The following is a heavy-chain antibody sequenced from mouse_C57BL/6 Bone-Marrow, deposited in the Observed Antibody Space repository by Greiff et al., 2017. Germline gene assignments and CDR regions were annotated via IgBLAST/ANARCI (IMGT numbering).Heavy chain of an antibody. D-gene: IGHD2-3*01. V-gene: IGHV1-50*01. J-gene: IGHJ2*01. Sequence: QVQLQQPGAELVKPGASVKLSCKASGYTFTSYWMQWVKQRPGQGLEWIGEIDPSDSYTNYNQKFKGQATLTVDTSSSTAYMQLSSLTSEDSAVYYCASGWLLPLYYFDYWGQGTTLTVSS. CDR3: ASGWLLPLYYFDY. CDR1: GYTFTSYW. CDR2: IDPSDSYT.